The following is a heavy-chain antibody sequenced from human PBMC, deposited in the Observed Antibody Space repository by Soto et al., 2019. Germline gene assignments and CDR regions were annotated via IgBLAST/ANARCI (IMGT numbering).Heavy chain of an antibody. D-gene: IGHD3-9*01. CDR1: GGSISSYY. CDR3: ARDAGYFDWLPQEHRFDP. Sequence: PSETLSLTCTVCGGSISSYYWSWIRQPAGKXLEWIGRIYTSGSTNYNPSLKSRVTMSVDTSKNQFSLKLSSVTAADTAVYYCARDAGYFDWLPQEHRFDPWGQGTLVTVSS. J-gene: IGHJ5*02. V-gene: IGHV4-4*07. CDR2: IYTSGST.